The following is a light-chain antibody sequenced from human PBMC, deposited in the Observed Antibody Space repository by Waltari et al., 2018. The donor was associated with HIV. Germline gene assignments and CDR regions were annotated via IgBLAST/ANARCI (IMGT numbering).Light chain of an antibody. CDR2: QDS. Sequence: SYELTQPPSVSVSPGQTATIPSPGNKLGDKYIFWYQQKPGQSPRLVIYQDSRRPSGIPERLSGSNSGNTATLTISGTQAVDEADYYCQAWDGSTEVFGTGTTVTVL. J-gene: IGLJ1*01. V-gene: IGLV3-1*01. CDR3: QAWDGSTEV. CDR1: KLGDKY.